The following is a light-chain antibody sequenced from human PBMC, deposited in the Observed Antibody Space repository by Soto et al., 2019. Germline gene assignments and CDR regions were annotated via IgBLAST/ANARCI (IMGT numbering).Light chain of an antibody. CDR3: QQYDNWPWT. Sequence: DIQMTHSQSSLSASVLYGVTMSCRTSQSISNYLNWYQQKPGKAPKSLIYAASSLQSGVPSRFSGSGSGTDFTLTISSLQSEDFAVYYCQQYDNWPWTFGQGTKVDIK. CDR1: QSISNY. CDR2: AAS. V-gene: IGKV1-39*01. J-gene: IGKJ1*01.